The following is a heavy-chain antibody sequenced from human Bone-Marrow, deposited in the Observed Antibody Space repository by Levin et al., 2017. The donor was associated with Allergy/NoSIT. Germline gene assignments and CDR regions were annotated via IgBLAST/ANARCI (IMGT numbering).Heavy chain of an antibody. CDR2: INEDTKKK. D-gene: IGHD4/OR15-4a*01. Sequence: GGSLRLSCAASGLTFSSYWMSWVRQAPGKGLEWVANINEDTKKKYYVDSVKGRFTISRDNAKNSVFLQMDSLGAEDTAIYHCASMVAGAFDYWGQGALVTVSS. J-gene: IGHJ4*02. CDR3: ASMVAGAFDY. CDR1: GLTFSSYW. V-gene: IGHV3-7*01.